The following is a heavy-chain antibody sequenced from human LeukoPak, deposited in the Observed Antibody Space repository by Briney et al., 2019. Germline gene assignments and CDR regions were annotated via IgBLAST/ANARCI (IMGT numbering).Heavy chain of an antibody. CDR3: ARLSPYGGFTIYFDY. CDR1: GDSISSSSYY. V-gene: IGHV4-39*01. J-gene: IGHJ4*02. D-gene: IGHD4/OR15-4a*01. Sequence: SETLSVTCTVSGDSISSSSYYWGWIRQPPGKGLEWIGSIYYSGSTYYNPSLKSRVTISVDTSKNQFSLKLSSVTAADTAVYYCARLSPYGGFTIYFDYWGQGTLVTVSS. CDR2: IYYSGST.